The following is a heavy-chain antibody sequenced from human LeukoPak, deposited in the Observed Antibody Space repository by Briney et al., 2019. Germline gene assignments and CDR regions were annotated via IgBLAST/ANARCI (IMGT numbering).Heavy chain of an antibody. J-gene: IGHJ4*02. CDR2: IRSKTNNYAT. D-gene: IGHD2-2*01. Sequence: GGSLRLSCAVSGFTSSGSAMHWVRQASGKGLEWVGRIRSKTNNYATAYAASVKGRFTISRDDSKNTAYLQMNSLKTEDTAMYYCSSGGYCTSTSCYGENWGQGTLVIVSS. CDR3: SSGGYCTSTSCYGEN. V-gene: IGHV3-73*01. CDR1: GFTSSGSA.